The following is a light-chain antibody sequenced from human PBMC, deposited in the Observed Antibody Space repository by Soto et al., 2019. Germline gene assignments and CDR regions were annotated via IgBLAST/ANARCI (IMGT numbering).Light chain of an antibody. CDR1: SSNIGRNS. V-gene: IGLV1-44*01. CDR2: GNN. Sequence: QSVRTQAPSVCGTPGQRVTITCYGSSSNIGRNSVNWYQHLPGTAPKLLTHGNNHRPSGVPDRFSGSKSGTSASLAISGLQPEDEADYCCAAWDDSLNEYVFGDGTKVTVL. CDR3: AAWDDSLNEYV. J-gene: IGLJ1*01.